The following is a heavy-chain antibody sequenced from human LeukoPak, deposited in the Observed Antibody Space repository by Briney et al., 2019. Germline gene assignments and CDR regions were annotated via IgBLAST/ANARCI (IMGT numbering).Heavy chain of an antibody. V-gene: IGHV1-2*04. CDR2: INPNSGGT. D-gene: IGHD4-17*01. CDR1: GYTFTGYY. J-gene: IGHJ4*02. Sequence: ASVKVSCKASGYTFTGYYMHWVRQAPGQGLEWMGWINPNSGGTSYAQKFQGWVTMTRDTSISTAYMELSRLRSDDTAVYYCARVRGDYGIDCWGQGTLVTVSS. CDR3: ARVRGDYGIDC.